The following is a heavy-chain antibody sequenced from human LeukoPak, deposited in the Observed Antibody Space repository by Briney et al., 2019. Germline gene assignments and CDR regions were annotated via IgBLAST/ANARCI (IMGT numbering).Heavy chain of an antibody. Sequence: GGSLRLSCAASGFSVSNNYINWVRQAPGKGLEWVSAISASGGSTFFADSVKGRFTISRDNSKNTLYLQMSSLRAEDTAVYYCAGSKTTLVRGVIYFYYAMDVWGQGTTVTVSS. CDR1: GFSVSNNY. V-gene: IGHV3-23*01. J-gene: IGHJ6*02. CDR2: ISASGGST. CDR3: AGSKTTLVRGVIYFYYAMDV. D-gene: IGHD3-10*01.